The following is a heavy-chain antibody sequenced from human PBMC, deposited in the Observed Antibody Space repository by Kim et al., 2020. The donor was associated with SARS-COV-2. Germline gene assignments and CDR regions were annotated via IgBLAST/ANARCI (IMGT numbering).Heavy chain of an antibody. Sequence: ASVKVSCKASGYTFTSYGISWVRQAPGQGLEWMGWISAYNGNTNYAQKLQGRVTMTTDTSTSTAYMELRSLRSDDTAVYYCARGREEWLVYRDCLALCPYYYYGMDVWGQGTTVTVSS. CDR1: GYTFTSYG. CDR3: ARGREEWLVYRDCLALCPYYYYGMDV. D-gene: IGHD6-19*01. J-gene: IGHJ6*02. CDR2: ISAYNGNT. V-gene: IGHV1-18*01.